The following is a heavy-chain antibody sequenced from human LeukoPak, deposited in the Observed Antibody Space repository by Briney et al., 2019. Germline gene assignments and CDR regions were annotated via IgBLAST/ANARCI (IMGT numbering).Heavy chain of an antibody. CDR1: GGSFSGYY. CDR2: INHSGNT. D-gene: IGHD5-12*01. V-gene: IGHV4-34*01. CDR3: ARVSALLVAAHY. J-gene: IGHJ4*02. Sequence: PSETLSLTCAVYGGSFSGYYWSWIGQPPGKGLEWIGEINHSGNTNYNPSLKSRVTISVDTSKNQFSLKLSSVTAADTAVYYCARVSALLVAAHYWGQGTLVTVSS.